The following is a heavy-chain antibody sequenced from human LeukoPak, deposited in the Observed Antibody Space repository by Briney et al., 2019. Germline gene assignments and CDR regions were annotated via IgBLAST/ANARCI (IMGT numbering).Heavy chain of an antibody. CDR3: ARAEGSGSSFDY. CDR2: ISSSSTYI. Sequence: GGSLRLSCAASGFTFSSYSLNWVRQAPGKGLEWVSSISSSSTYIYYADSVKGRFTISRDNAKNSLYLQMNSLRVEDTAVYYCARAEGSGSSFDYWGQGTLVTVSS. V-gene: IGHV3-21*01. CDR1: GFTFSSYS. J-gene: IGHJ4*02. D-gene: IGHD3-10*01.